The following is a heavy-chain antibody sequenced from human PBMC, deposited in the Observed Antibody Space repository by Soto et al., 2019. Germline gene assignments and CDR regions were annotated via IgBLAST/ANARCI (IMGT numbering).Heavy chain of an antibody. J-gene: IGHJ6*03. CDR1: GGSLSSYP. Sequence: QVELLQSGSEVKKPGSSVKVACRASGGSLSSYPVTWVRQAPGQGLEWMGRIIPIVGLTNYAQKFQGRVTITADKSTSTAYMELSSLRSDDTAVYYCARPTDGHDAAGNYMDVWGKWTTVIVS. CDR2: IIPIVGLT. V-gene: IGHV1-69*02. CDR3: ARPTDGHDAAGNYMDV. D-gene: IGHD6-19*01.